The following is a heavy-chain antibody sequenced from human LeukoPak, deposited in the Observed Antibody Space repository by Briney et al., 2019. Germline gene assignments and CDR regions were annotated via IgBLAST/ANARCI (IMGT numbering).Heavy chain of an antibody. D-gene: IGHD5-24*01. CDR1: GFTFSNYA. CDR3: ARDQRPYYFYGLDV. CDR2: MSYDGSNR. Sequence: PEGSLRLSCAASGFTFSNYAIHWVRQAPGKGLEWVAVMSYDGSNRYYADSVKGRFTISRDNSKNTLYLQMNSLTTEDTAVYYCARDQRPYYFYGLDVWGQGTTVTVS. J-gene: IGHJ6*02. V-gene: IGHV3-30*04.